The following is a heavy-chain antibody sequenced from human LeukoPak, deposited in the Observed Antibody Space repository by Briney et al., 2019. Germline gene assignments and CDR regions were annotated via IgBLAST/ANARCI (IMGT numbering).Heavy chain of an antibody. J-gene: IGHJ6*02. CDR1: GYTLTELS. V-gene: IGHV1-24*01. CDR3: ATPERAAAVAGMDV. Sequence: ASVKVSCKVSGYTLTELSMHWVRQAPGKGLEWMGGFDPEDGETIYAQKFQGRVTMTEDTSTDTAYMELSSLRSEDTAVYYCATPERAAAVAGMDVWGQGITVTVSS. CDR2: FDPEDGET. D-gene: IGHD6-13*01.